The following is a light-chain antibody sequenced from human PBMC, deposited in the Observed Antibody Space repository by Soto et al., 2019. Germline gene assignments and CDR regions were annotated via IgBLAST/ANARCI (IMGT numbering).Light chain of an antibody. CDR2: MVS. J-gene: IGLJ1*01. V-gene: IGLV2-14*01. Sequence: QSALTQPASVSGSPGQSITISCTGTSSDGGNYNYVSWYQQYPDRVPKLLIYMVSNRPSGVSNRFSGSKSGNTASLTISGLQAEDEADYFCTSPTPGSLYVFGTGTKLTVL. CDR3: TSPTPGSLYV. CDR1: SSDGGNYNY.